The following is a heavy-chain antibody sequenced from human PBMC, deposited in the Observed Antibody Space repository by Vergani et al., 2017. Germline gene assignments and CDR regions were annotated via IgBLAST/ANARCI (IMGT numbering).Heavy chain of an antibody. CDR2: IIPIFGTA. Sequence: QVQLVQSGAEVKKPGSSVKVSCNASGGTFSSYAISWVRQAPGQGLEWMGGIIPIFGTANYAQKFQGRVTITADESTSTAYMELSSLRSEDTAVYYGARVGYCSGGSCFVGFDPWGQGTLVTVSS. V-gene: IGHV1-69*01. J-gene: IGHJ5*02. CDR3: ARVGYCSGGSCFVGFDP. D-gene: IGHD2-15*01. CDR1: GGTFSSYA.